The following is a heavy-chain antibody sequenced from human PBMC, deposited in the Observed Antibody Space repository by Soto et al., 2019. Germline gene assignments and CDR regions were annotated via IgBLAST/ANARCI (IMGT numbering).Heavy chain of an antibody. CDR1: GGTFSSYT. CDR2: IIPILGIA. Sequence: ASVKVSCKASGGTFSSYTISWVRQAPGQGLEWMGRIIPILGIANCAQKFQGRVTITADKSTSTAYMELSSLRSEDTAVYYCARVWGYYSNYNPDVFDIGGQGTMVPVSS. J-gene: IGHJ3*02. D-gene: IGHD4-4*01. V-gene: IGHV1-69*02. CDR3: ARVWGYYSNYNPDVFDI.